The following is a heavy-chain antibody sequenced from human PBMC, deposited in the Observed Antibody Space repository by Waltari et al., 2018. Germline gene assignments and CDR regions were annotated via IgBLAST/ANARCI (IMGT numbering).Heavy chain of an antibody. V-gene: IGHV3-21*01. J-gene: IGHJ4*02. CDR1: GFTFSSYT. CDR2: ISRGSSYI. Sequence: EVQLVGSGGGLVKPGGSLRLSCAASGFTFSSYTLNLVRLAPGKGLEWVSSISRGSSYIYYADSVKGRFTISRDNAKNSLYLQMNSLRVEDTAVYYCAREWGVMVGTAGFYFDYWGQGALVTVSS. D-gene: IGHD2-15*01. CDR3: AREWGVMVGTAGFYFDY.